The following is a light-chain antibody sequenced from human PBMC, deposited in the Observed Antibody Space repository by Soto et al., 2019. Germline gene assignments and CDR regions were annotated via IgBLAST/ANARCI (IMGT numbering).Light chain of an antibody. Sequence: EIVLTQSPGTLSLSPWERATLSCRASQSVRSNYLAWYQQKPGQAPRLLISGASSRATGIPDRFSGSGSGTDFTLTISRLEPEDFAVYYCQQYGSSRTFGQGTKVEVK. CDR2: GAS. J-gene: IGKJ1*01. V-gene: IGKV3-20*01. CDR1: QSVRSNY. CDR3: QQYGSSRT.